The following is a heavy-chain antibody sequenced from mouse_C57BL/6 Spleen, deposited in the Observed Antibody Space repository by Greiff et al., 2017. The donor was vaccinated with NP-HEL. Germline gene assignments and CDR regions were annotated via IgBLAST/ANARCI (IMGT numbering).Heavy chain of an antibody. D-gene: IGHD2-10*01. V-gene: IGHV1-9*01. J-gene: IGHJ3*01. CDR3: ATGGPYRGFAY. CDR2: ILPGSGST. CDR1: GYTFTGYW. Sequence: VQLQQSGAELMQPGASVKLSCKATGYTFTGYWIEWVKQRPGHGLEWIGEILPGSGSTNYNEKFKGKATFTADTSSNTAYMQLSSLTTEDSAIYYGATGGPYRGFAYWGQGTLVTVSA.